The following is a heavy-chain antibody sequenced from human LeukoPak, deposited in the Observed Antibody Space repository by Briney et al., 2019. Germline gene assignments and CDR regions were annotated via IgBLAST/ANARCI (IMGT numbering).Heavy chain of an antibody. CDR2: ISYDGSDI. D-gene: IGHD1-14*01. CDR3: ARDQPGTYTLSGA. J-gene: IGHJ5*02. CDR1: GYAFNNYA. V-gene: IGHV3-30-3*01. Sequence: GGSLRLSCAASGYAFNNYAMHWVRQAPGKGLEWVAFISYDGSDIYYADSVKGRFTISRDNSKNTLYLQMNSLRVEDTAVYFCARDQPGTYTLSGAWGQGTLVTVSS.